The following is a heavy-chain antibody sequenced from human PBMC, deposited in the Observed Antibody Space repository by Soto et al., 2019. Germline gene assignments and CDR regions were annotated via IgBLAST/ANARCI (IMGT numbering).Heavy chain of an antibody. CDR3: ARSIVAAYFFDY. CDR1: GGPFSGYY. V-gene: IGHV4-34*01. Sequence: SETLSLTCAVYGGPFSGYYWSWIRQPPGKGLEWIGEINHSGSTNYNPSLKSRVTISVDTSKNQFSLTLSSSTAADTAVYYCARSIVAAYFFDYWGQGILVTVSS. J-gene: IGHJ4*02. CDR2: INHSGST. D-gene: IGHD5-12*01.